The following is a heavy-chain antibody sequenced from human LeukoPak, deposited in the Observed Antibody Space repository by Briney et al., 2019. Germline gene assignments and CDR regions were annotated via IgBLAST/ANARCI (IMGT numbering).Heavy chain of an antibody. J-gene: IGHJ6*02. CDR2: ISYDGSNK. D-gene: IGHD3-16*01. Sequence: TGGSLRLSCAASGFTFSSYGMHWGRQAPGKGLEWVAVISYDGSNKYYTDAVKGRFTISRDNSKNTLDLQMNSLRAEDTAVYYCANGYGWMDVWGQGTTVTVSS. V-gene: IGHV3-30*18. CDR3: ANGYGWMDV. CDR1: GFTFSSYG.